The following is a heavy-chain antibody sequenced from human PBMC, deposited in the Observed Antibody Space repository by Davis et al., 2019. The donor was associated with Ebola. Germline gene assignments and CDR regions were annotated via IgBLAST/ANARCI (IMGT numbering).Heavy chain of an antibody. Sequence: GGSLRLSCTASGFNFGAYAMSWVRQAPGKGLEWVGFIRSKAYGGKTQYAASVKGRFTISRDDSKSIAYLQMNSLKTEDTAVYYCTRDLKQPPPSYYYGMDVWGQGTTVTVSS. D-gene: IGHD6-13*01. J-gene: IGHJ6*02. CDR3: TRDLKQPPPSYYYGMDV. CDR1: GFNFGAYA. CDR2: IRSKAYGGKT. V-gene: IGHV3-49*04.